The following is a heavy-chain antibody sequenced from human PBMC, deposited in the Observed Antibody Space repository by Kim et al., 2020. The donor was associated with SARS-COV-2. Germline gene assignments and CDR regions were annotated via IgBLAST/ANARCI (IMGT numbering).Heavy chain of an antibody. J-gene: IGHJ4*02. CDR1: GFTFSDYY. CDR3: AREVEDTAMVAPFDY. V-gene: IGHV3-11*01. CDR2: ISSSGSTI. Sequence: GGSLRLSCAASGFTFSDYYMSWIRQAPGKGLEWVSYISSSGSTIYYADSVKGRFTISRDNAKNSLYLQMNSLRAEDTAVYYCAREVEDTAMVAPFDYRGQGTLVTVSS. D-gene: IGHD5-18*01.